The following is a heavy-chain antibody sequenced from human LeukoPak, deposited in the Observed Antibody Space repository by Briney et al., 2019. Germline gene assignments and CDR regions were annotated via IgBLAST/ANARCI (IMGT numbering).Heavy chain of an antibody. CDR1: GHSLAELA. V-gene: IGHV1-24*01. D-gene: IGHD4-23*01. Sequence: ASVTVSCTVSGHSLAELAMHWVRQAPGKGLEWVGGFDPEEGETFYAQEVLGRVSMTEDTSTDTAYMELSSPTSEDTAVYYCAILPLTVVTPLDVWGQGTTVTVSS. CDR3: AILPLTVVTPLDV. CDR2: FDPEEGET. J-gene: IGHJ6*02.